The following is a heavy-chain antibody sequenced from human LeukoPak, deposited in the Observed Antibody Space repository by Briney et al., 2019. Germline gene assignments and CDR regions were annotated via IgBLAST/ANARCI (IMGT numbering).Heavy chain of an antibody. CDR3: ARKNDFDI. CDR1: GGSVSSNY. CDR2: IYNMGST. Sequence: SETLSLTCTVSGGSVSSNYWSWVRQPPGKGLEYVGYIYNMGSTNYNPSLKSRVTISVDTSKNQFSLKLSSVTAADTAVYYCARKNDFDIWGQGTLVTVSS. D-gene: IGHD2/OR15-2a*01. V-gene: IGHV4-59*02. J-gene: IGHJ3*02.